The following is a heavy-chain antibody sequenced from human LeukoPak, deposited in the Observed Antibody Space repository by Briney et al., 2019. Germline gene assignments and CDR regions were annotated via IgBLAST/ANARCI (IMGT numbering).Heavy chain of an antibody. Sequence: SSETLSLTCTVSGGSISSGDYYWSWIRQPPGKGLEWIGYIYYSGSTYYNPSLKSRVTISVDTSKNQFSLKLSSVTAADTAVYYCARGTYYYDSSGYYYYFDYWGQGTLVTVSS. D-gene: IGHD3-22*01. CDR1: GGSISSGDYY. V-gene: IGHV4-30-4*01. CDR2: IYYSGST. J-gene: IGHJ4*02. CDR3: ARGTYYYDSSGYYYYFDY.